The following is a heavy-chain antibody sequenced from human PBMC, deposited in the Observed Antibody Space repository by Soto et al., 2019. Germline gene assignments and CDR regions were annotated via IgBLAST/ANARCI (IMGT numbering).Heavy chain of an antibody. J-gene: IGHJ5*01. CDR1: GGSFSGHS. CDR3: STRAYDTNGYYRFDP. CDR2: INHSGRV. Sequence: SETLSLTCAVYGGSFSGHSWTWIRQSPGKGLEWIGDINHSGRVNYSPSLKSRVTISLDTSKNQFSLTLSAVTAADTAMYYCSTRAYDTNGYYRFDPWGQGTLVTAPQ. V-gene: IGHV4-34*01. D-gene: IGHD3-22*01.